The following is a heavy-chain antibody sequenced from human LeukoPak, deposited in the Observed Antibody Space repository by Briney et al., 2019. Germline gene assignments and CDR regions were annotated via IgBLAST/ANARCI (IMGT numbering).Heavy chain of an antibody. D-gene: IGHD3-3*01. J-gene: IGHJ4*02. Sequence: GGSLRLSCAASGFIFTNAWMTWVRQAPGKGLEWVGRIKSNPDGGTADYAAPVKGIFIISRDDSTFTLYLQVRNLRVEDTAVYYCTTLSYDVHYWGQGTPVTVSS. CDR1: GFIFTNAW. CDR2: IKSNPDGGTA. CDR3: TTLSYDVHY. V-gene: IGHV3-15*01.